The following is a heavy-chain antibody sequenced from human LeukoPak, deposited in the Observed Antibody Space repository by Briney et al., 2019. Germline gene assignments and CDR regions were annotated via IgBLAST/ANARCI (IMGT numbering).Heavy chain of an antibody. Sequence: PGGSLRLSCVASGFTFSTYGMHWVRQAPGRGLEWVALISYDESNKLYADSVKGRFTTSRDNSKNTLYLQMNSLRAEDTAVYYCAREILDYFDYWGQGTLVTVSS. J-gene: IGHJ4*02. CDR1: GFTFSTYG. V-gene: IGHV3-30*03. CDR2: ISYDESNK. CDR3: AREILDYFDY.